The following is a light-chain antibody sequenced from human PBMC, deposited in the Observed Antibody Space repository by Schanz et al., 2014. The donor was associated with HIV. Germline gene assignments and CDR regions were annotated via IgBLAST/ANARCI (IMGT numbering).Light chain of an antibody. CDR2: SNT. J-gene: IGLJ3*02. CDR3: QSYDRGLSGSV. CDR1: SSNIGADSD. V-gene: IGLV1-40*01. Sequence: QSVLAQPPSVSGAPGQRVTVPCSGTSSNIGADSDVHWYQIVPGTAPKLLIFSNTYRPSGHPDRFSGSKSGSSASLANTGLQAEEEADYYCQSYDRGLSGSVFGGGTKLTVL.